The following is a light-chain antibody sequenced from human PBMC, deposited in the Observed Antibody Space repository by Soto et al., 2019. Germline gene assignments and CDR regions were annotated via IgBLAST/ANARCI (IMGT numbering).Light chain of an antibody. CDR1: QSVSSSY. CDR2: GAS. CDR3: QQYGSSSWT. J-gene: IGKJ1*01. Sequence: EIVLTQSPGTPSLSPVERATPPCRASQSVSSSYLAWYQQKPGQAPRLLIYGASSRATGIPDRFSGSGSGTDFTLTISRLEPEDFAVYYCQQYGSSSWTFGQGTKVDIK. V-gene: IGKV3-20*01.